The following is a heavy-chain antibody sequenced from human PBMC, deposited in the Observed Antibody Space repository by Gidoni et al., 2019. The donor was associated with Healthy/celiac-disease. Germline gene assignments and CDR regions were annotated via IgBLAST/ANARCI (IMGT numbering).Heavy chain of an antibody. CDR1: GGSISSSSYY. J-gene: IGHJ4*02. D-gene: IGHD5-18*01. CDR3: ARDRGGYSYGSHFDY. Sequence: QLQLQESGPGLVKPSETLSPTCTVSGGSISSSSYYWGWIRQPPGKGLEWIGSIYYSGRTYYNPSLKSRVTISVDTSKNQFSLKLSSVTAADTAVYYCARDRGGYSYGSHFDYWGQGTLVTVSS. CDR2: IYYSGRT. V-gene: IGHV4-39*07.